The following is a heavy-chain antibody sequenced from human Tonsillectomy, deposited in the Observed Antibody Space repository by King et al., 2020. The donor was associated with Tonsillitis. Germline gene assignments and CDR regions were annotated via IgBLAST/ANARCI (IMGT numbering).Heavy chain of an antibody. CDR2: SYFSGST. CDR3: ARGDDAPISLDAFDI. J-gene: IGHJ3*02. Sequence: QLQESGPGLVKPSQTLSLTCTVSGGSISSGDNKWSWIRHPPGKGLEWIVDSYFSGSTYYNPSLKSRVTISKDTSKNQFSLKLNSVTAADTAVYYCARGDDAPISLDAFDIWGQGTMVTVSS. CDR1: GGSISSGDNK. D-gene: IGHD2-21*01. V-gene: IGHV4-30-4*01.